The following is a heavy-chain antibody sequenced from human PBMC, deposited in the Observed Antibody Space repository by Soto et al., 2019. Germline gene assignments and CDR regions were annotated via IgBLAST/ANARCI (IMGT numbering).Heavy chain of an antibody. CDR2: INAGNGNT. Sequence: ASVKVSCKASGYTFTSYAMHWVRQAPGQRLEWMGWINAGNGNTKHSQKFQGRVTITRDTSASTAYMELSSLRPEDTAVYYCGRGGELIDFWGKGTLVPVS. CDR3: GRGGELIDF. J-gene: IGHJ4*02. V-gene: IGHV1-3*01. CDR1: GYTFTSYA. D-gene: IGHD1-26*01.